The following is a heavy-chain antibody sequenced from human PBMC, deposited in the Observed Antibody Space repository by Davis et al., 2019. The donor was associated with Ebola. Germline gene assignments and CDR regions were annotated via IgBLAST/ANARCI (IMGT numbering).Heavy chain of an antibody. CDR3: ARHHNWYFDL. J-gene: IGHJ2*01. CDR2: IYPGDSDT. Sequence: KVSCKGSGYSFTSYWIGWLRQMPGKGLEWMGIIYPGDSDTRYSPSFQGQVTISADKSISTAYLQWSSLKASDTAMYYCARHHNWYFDLWGRGTLVTVSS. V-gene: IGHV5-51*01. CDR1: GYSFTSYW.